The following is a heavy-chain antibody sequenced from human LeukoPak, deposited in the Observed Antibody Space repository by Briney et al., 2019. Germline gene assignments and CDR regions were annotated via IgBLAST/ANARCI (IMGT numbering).Heavy chain of an antibody. V-gene: IGHV3-48*03. CDR3: ARGSGSSWYFYFDY. Sequence: GGSLRLSCAVSGFTFSSYAMHWVRQAPGKGLEWVSHISSSVTTVYYADSVKGRFTISRDNAKNSVYLQMNSLRAEDTALYYCARGSGSSWYFYFDYWGQGTLVTVSS. CDR1: GFTFSSYA. D-gene: IGHD6-13*01. CDR2: ISSSVTTV. J-gene: IGHJ4*02.